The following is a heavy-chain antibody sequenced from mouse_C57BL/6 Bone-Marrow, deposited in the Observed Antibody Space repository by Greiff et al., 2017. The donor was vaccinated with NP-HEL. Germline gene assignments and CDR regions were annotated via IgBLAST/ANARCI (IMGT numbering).Heavy chain of an antibody. Sequence: VQRVESGAELVRPGASVTLSCKASGYTFTDYEMHWVKQTPVHGLEWIGAIDPETGGTAYNQKFKGKAILTADKSSSTAYMELRSLTSEDSAVYYCTNLPYYSTAYWGQGTLVTVSA. V-gene: IGHV1-15*01. J-gene: IGHJ3*01. CDR1: GYTFTDYE. D-gene: IGHD2-5*01. CDR2: IDPETGGT. CDR3: TNLPYYSTAY.